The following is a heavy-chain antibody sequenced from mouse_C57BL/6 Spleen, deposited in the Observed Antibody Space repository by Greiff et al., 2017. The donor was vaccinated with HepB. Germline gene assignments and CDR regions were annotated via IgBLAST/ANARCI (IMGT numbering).Heavy chain of an antibody. CDR1: GFTFSSYA. J-gene: IGHJ1*03. D-gene: IGHD2-1*01. CDR3: TREGRMVTTYFDV. CDR2: ISSGGDYI. V-gene: IGHV5-9-1*02. Sequence: EVMLVESGEGLVKPGGSLKLSCAASGFTFSSYAMSWVRQTPEKRLEWVAYISSGGDYIYYADTVKGRFTLSRDNARNTLYLQMSSLKSEDTAMYYCTREGRMVTTYFDVWGTGTTVTVSS.